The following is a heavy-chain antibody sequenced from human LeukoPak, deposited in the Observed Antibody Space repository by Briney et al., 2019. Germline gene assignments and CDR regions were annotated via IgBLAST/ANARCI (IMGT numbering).Heavy chain of an antibody. V-gene: IGHV4-59*08. Sequence: ASETLSLTCTVSGASITSYYWSWIRQPPGKGLEWIGYIYYSGSTTYNPSLKSRVTISVDTFKNQFSLKLSSVTAADTAVYYCARLSIVGATNFDYWGQGTLVTVSS. CDR3: ARLSIVGATNFDY. CDR1: GASITSYY. D-gene: IGHD1-26*01. CDR2: IYYSGST. J-gene: IGHJ4*02.